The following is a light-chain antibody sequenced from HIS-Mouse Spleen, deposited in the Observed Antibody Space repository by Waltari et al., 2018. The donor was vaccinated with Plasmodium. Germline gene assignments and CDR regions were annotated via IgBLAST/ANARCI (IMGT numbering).Light chain of an antibody. Sequence: AIQFPQSPSPLSASVGDSVPITCRASQGISSALAWYQQKPGKAPKLLIYDASSLESGVPSRFSGSGSGTDFTLTISSLQPEDFATYYCQQFNSYPLTFGGGTKVEIK. V-gene: IGKV1-13*02. CDR3: QQFNSYPLT. J-gene: IGKJ4*01. CDR1: QGISSA. CDR2: DAS.